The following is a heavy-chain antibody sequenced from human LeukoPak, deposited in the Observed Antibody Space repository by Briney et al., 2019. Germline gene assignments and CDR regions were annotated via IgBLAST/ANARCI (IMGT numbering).Heavy chain of an antibody. CDR2: INPSGGTT. D-gene: IGHD4-17*01. Sequence: ASVKVSCKASGYTLTSHYMHWVRQAPELGLEWMGIINPSGGTTTYAQNFQGRVTMTRDTSTSTVYMELSSLSSEDTAVYYCARDLWGTTVTTAPFIYWGQRTLVTVSS. V-gene: IGHV1-46*01. J-gene: IGHJ4*02. CDR1: GYTLTSHY. CDR3: ARDLWGTTVTTAPFIY.